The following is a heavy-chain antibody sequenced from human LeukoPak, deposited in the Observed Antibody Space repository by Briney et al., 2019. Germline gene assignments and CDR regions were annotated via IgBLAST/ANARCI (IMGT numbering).Heavy chain of an antibody. CDR2: INPHIGDT. Sequence: GGSVTVASKASGYTFITYGISWVRQAPGQGLEWMGWINPHIGDTKDAQILHDRVTMTADPFTDTAYMELRSLRSDDTAVYYCARGGFDFDPWGQGPLHRVS. D-gene: IGHD3-9*01. CDR1: GYTFITYG. CDR3: ARGGFDFDP. J-gene: IGHJ5*02. V-gene: IGHV1-18*04.